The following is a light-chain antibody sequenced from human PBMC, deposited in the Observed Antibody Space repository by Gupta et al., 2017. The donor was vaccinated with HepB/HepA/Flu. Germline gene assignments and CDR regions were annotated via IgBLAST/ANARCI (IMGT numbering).Light chain of an antibody. Sequence: QSALTQPASVSGSPGQSITISCIGTSSDIDSYNYVSWYQQHPGKAPKLMIYDVSDRPSGVSDRFSGSKSGNTASLTISGLQAEDEADYYCSSYTSSRTLVFGGGTKLTVL. CDR2: DVS. CDR1: SSDIDSYNY. J-gene: IGLJ2*01. V-gene: IGLV2-14*01. CDR3: SSYTSSRTLV.